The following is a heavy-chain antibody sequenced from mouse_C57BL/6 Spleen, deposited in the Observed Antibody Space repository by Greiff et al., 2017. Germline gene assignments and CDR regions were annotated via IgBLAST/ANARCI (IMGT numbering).Heavy chain of an antibody. CDR3: TRGATVYAMDY. D-gene: IGHD1-1*01. Sequence: VQLQQSGAELVRPGASVPLSCKASGYTFTDSEMPWVKQTPVHGLEWIGAIDPATGGTAYNQKFKGKAILTADKSSSTAYMELRSLTSEDSAVYYCTRGATVYAMDYWGQGTSVTVSS. CDR1: GYTFTDSE. J-gene: IGHJ4*01. V-gene: IGHV1-15*01. CDR2: IDPATGGT.